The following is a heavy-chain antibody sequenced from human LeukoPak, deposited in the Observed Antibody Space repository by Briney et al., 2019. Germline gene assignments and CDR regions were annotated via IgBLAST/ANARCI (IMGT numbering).Heavy chain of an antibody. V-gene: IGHV3-53*01. D-gene: IGHD4-23*01. CDR1: GFTVSNNY. Sequence: GGSLRLSCAASGFTVSNNYMSWVRQAPGKGLEWVSVIYTGGNIYYTDTVKGRFTISRDNSKNTLYPQMNSLRAEDTAVYYCARVPGDYGGNSHFDYWGQGTLVTVSS. CDR3: ARVPGDYGGNSHFDY. CDR2: IYTGGNI. J-gene: IGHJ4*02.